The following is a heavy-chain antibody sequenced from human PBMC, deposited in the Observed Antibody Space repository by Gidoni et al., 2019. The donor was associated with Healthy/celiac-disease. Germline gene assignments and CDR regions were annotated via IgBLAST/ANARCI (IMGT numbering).Heavy chain of an antibody. V-gene: IGHV3-7*03. D-gene: IGHD2-2*01. CDR2: IKQDGSEK. CDR3: ARGGPVPAAIFHNWFDP. J-gene: IGHJ5*02. Sequence: EVQLVESGGGLVQPGGSLRLSCAASGFTFSSYWMSWVRQAPGKGLEWVANIKQDGSEKYYVDSVKGRFTISRDNAKNSLYLQMNSLRAEDTAVYYCARGGPVPAAIFHNWFDPWGQGTLVTVSS. CDR1: GFTFSSYW.